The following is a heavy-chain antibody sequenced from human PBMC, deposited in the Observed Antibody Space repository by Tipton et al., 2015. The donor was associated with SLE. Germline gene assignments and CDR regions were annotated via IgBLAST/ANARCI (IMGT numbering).Heavy chain of an antibody. Sequence: TLSLTCTVSGGTISGSPYYWALIRQHPGKGLEWIGYIYYSGSTYYNPSLKSRVTISVDTSKNQFSLKLSSVTAADTAVYYCAGSGEHYFDYWGQGTLVTVSS. V-gene: IGHV4-31*03. J-gene: IGHJ4*02. D-gene: IGHD3-3*01. CDR1: GGTISGSPYY. CDR2: IYYSGST. CDR3: AGSGEHYFDY.